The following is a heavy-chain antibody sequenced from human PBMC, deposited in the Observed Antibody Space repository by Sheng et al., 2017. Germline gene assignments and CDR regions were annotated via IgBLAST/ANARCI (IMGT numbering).Heavy chain of an antibody. CDR3: ARDPTYYYGSGTPRPAFDI. D-gene: IGHD3-10*01. CDR1: GFTFSSYW. J-gene: IGHJ3*02. V-gene: IGHV3-7*01. CDR2: IKQDGSEK. Sequence: EVQLVESGGGLVQPGGSLRLSCAASGFTFSSYWMSWVRQAPGKGLEWVANIKQDGSEKYYVDSVKGRFTISRDNAKNSLYLQMNSLRAEDTAVYYCARDPTYYYGSGTPRPAFDIWGQGTMVTVSS.